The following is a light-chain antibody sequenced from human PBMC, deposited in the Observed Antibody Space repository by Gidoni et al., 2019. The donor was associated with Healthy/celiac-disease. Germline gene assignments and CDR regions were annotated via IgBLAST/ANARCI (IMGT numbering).Light chain of an antibody. V-gene: IGKV3-20*01. CDR3: QQYGSSPPRA. CDR2: GAS. J-gene: IGKJ4*01. CDR1: QSVSSSY. Sequence: EIVLTQSPGTLSLSPGERATLSCRASQSVSSSYLAWYQQKPGQAPRLLIYGASSSATGIPDRFSGSGSGTDFTLTISRLEPEDFAVYYCQQYGSSPPRAFXGXTKVEIK.